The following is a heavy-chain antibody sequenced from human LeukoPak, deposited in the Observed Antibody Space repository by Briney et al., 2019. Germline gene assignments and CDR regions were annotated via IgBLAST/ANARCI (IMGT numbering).Heavy chain of an antibody. CDR3: ARGVYIAAAQYGY. CDR1: GGSISSHY. CDR2: IYYSGTT. Sequence: SETLSLTCTVSGGSISSHYWSWIRQPPGKGLEWVGYIYYSGTTNYNPSLKSRVTISVDTSENQFSLKLSSVTAADTAVYYCARGVYIAAAQYGYWGQGTLVTVSS. J-gene: IGHJ4*02. D-gene: IGHD6-13*01. V-gene: IGHV4-59*11.